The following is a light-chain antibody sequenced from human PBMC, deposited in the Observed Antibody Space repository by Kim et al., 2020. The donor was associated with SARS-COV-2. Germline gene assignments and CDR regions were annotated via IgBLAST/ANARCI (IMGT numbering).Light chain of an antibody. CDR3: NSRDSSANHLV. Sequence: ALGQTVRITCQGDSLRSYYASWYQQKPGQAPILVIYGKNYRPSGIPDRFSGSSSGNTASLTITGAQAEDEADYYCNSRDSSANHLVFGGGTQLTVL. V-gene: IGLV3-19*01. CDR1: SLRSYY. CDR2: GKN. J-gene: IGLJ2*01.